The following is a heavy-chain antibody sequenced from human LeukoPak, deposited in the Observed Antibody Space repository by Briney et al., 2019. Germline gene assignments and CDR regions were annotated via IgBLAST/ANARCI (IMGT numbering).Heavy chain of an antibody. J-gene: IGHJ5*02. CDR1: GYTFTGYY. D-gene: IGHD2-15*01. Sequence: ASVKVSCKASGYTFTGYYMHWVRQAPGQGLEWMGWINPNSGGTNYAQKFQGRVTMTRDTSISTAYMELSRLRSDDTAVYYCARSPRYCSGGSCQKVWFDPWGQGTPVTVSS. V-gene: IGHV1-2*02. CDR3: ARSPRYCSGGSCQKVWFDP. CDR2: INPNSGGT.